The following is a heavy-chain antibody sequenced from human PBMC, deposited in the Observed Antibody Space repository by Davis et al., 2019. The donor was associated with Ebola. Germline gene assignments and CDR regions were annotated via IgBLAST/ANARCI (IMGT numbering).Heavy chain of an antibody. CDR2: IYTSGST. CDR3: ARLSGLFSSSSGALYFDL. CDR1: GASISSGSYY. V-gene: IGHV4-61*09. J-gene: IGHJ2*01. Sequence: SETLSLTCTVSGASISSGSYYWSWIRQPAGKGLEWIGHIYTSGSTNYTPSLKNRVTISVDTSKNQFSLKLRSVTAADTAVYFCARLSGLFSSSSGALYFDLWGRGTLVSVSS. D-gene: IGHD6-6*01.